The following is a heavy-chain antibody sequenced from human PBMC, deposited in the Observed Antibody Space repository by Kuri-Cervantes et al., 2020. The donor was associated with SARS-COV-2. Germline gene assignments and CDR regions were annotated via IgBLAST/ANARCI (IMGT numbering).Heavy chain of an antibody. V-gene: IGHV2-26*01. J-gene: IGHJ4*02. CDR1: GFSLSNARMG. CDR2: IFSNDEK. Sequence: SGPTLVKPTETLTLTCTVSGFSLSNARMGGSWIRQPPGKALEWLAHIFSNDEKSYSTSLKSRLTISKDTSKSQVVLTMTNMDPVDTATYYCARISMVQGVITDWGQGTLVTVSS. CDR3: ARISMVQGVITD. D-gene: IGHD3-10*01.